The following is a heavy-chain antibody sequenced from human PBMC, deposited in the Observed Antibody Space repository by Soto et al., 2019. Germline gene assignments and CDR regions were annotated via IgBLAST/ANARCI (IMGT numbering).Heavy chain of an antibody. CDR3: ARDRIVGASEAFDI. J-gene: IGHJ3*02. Sequence: VPVKCSVKASGYTFTSYVISWVRQAPVQGLDCMGWISAYNGNTNYAQKLQGRVTMTTDTSTSTAYMELRSLRSDDTAVYYCARDRIVGASEAFDIWGQGAMVTVSS. V-gene: IGHV1-18*01. D-gene: IGHD1-26*01. CDR1: GYTFTSYV. CDR2: ISAYNGNT.